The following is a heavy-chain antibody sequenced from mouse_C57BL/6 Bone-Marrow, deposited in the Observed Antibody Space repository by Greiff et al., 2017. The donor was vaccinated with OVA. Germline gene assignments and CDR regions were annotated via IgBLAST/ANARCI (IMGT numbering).Heavy chain of an antibody. CDR1: GYTFTSYW. V-gene: IGHV1-59*01. CDR2: IDPSDSYT. J-gene: IGHJ2*01. Sequence: QVQLQQPGAELVRPGTSVKLSCKASGYTFTSYWLHWVKQRPGQGLEWIGVIDPSDSYTNYNQKFKGKATLTVDTSSSTAYIQLSSLTSEDSAVYYCARLGWDVDYWGQGTTLTVSS. D-gene: IGHD4-1*01. CDR3: ARLGWDVDY.